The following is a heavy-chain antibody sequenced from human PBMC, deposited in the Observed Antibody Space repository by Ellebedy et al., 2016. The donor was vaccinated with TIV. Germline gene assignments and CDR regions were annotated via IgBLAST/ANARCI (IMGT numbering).Heavy chain of an antibody. CDR2: IYSGGKT. Sequence: PGGSLRLSCAASGFAVSSSYMNWVRQAPGKGLEWVSAIYSGGKTYYADSVKGRFTVSRHNSKNTMYLQMNSLRVEDTAVYYCARDRGEQWLGHWYFDLWGRGTLLTVSS. CDR3: ARDRGEQWLGHWYFDL. CDR1: GFAVSSSY. D-gene: IGHD6-19*01. V-gene: IGHV3-53*04. J-gene: IGHJ2*01.